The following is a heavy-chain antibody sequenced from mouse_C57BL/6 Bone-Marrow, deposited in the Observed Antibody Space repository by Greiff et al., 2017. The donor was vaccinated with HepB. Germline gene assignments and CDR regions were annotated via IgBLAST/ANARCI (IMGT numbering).Heavy chain of an antibody. CDR3: ARSPTVVPYAMDY. J-gene: IGHJ4*01. V-gene: IGHV1-76*01. CDR2: IYPGSGNT. D-gene: IGHD1-1*01. Sequence: VQLQQSGAELVRPGASVKLSCKASGYTFTDYYINWVKQRPGQGLEWIARIYPGSGNTYYNEKFKGKATLTAEKSSSTAYMQLSSLTSEDSAVYFCARSPTVVPYAMDYWGQGTSVTVSS. CDR1: GYTFTDYY.